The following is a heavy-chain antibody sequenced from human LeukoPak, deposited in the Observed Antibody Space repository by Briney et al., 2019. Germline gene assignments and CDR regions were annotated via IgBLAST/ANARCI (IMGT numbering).Heavy chain of an antibody. CDR3: VRAVPAAVLGAFDI. CDR1: GFTFSGDS. D-gene: IGHD2-2*02. Sequence: GGSLRLSCAASGFTFSGDSMNWVRQAPGKGLEWVSSISSNSLHIFYADSVKGRFTISRDNAKNSLYLQMNSLRAEDTAVYYCVRAVPAAVLGAFDIWGQGTMVTVSS. CDR2: ISSNSLHI. V-gene: IGHV3-21*01. J-gene: IGHJ3*02.